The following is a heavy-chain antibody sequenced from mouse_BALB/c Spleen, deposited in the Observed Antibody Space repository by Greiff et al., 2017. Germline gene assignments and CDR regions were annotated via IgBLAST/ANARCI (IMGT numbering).Heavy chain of an antibody. Sequence: VQLQQSGAELVRPGTSVKVSCKASGYAFTNYLIEWVKQRPGQGLEWIGVINPGSGGTNYNEKFKGKATLTADKSSSTAYMQLSSLTSDDSAVYCCARRYDYFDYWGQGTTLTVSS. CDR3: ARRYDYFDY. V-gene: IGHV1-54*03. CDR1: GYAFTNYL. D-gene: IGHD1-1*01. J-gene: IGHJ2*01. CDR2: INPGSGGT.